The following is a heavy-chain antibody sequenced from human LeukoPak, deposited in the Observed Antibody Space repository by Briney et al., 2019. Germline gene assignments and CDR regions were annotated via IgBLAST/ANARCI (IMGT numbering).Heavy chain of an antibody. CDR2: IYSGGTT. CDR1: GFTVSSNF. V-gene: IGHV3-53*01. Sequence: PGGSLRLSCAASGFTVSSNFMSWVRQAPGKGLEWVSVIYSGGTTYYADSVKGRFTISRDNSKNTLYLQMNSLRAEDTAVYYCARDGYGNNYMDVWGKGTTVIVSS. D-gene: IGHD1/OR15-1a*01. J-gene: IGHJ6*03. CDR3: ARDGYGNNYMDV.